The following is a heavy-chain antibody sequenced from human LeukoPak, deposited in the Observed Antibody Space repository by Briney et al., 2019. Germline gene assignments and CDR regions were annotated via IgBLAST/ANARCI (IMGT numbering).Heavy chain of an antibody. CDR1: GFTFSNAW. Sequence: GGSLRLSCAASGFTFSNAWMSWVRQAPGKGLEWVGRIKSKTDGGTTDYAAPVKGRFTISRDDSKNTLYPQMNSLKTEDTAVYYCVELGYCSSTSCPGDYWGQGTLVTVSS. J-gene: IGHJ4*02. V-gene: IGHV3-15*01. CDR2: IKSKTDGGTT. D-gene: IGHD2-2*01. CDR3: VELGYCSSTSCPGDY.